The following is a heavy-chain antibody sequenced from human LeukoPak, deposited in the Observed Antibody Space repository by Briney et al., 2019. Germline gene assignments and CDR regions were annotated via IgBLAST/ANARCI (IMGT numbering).Heavy chain of an antibody. D-gene: IGHD3-9*01. CDR1: GGTFSSYA. CDR2: IIPIFGTA. CDR3: ARASVNILTGYYTDY. V-gene: IGHV1-69*05. J-gene: IGHJ4*02. Sequence: ASVKVSCKASGGTFSSYAISWVRQAPGQGLEWMGRIIPIFGTANYAQKFQGRVTITTDESTSTAYMELSSLRSEDTAVCYCARASVNILTGYYTDYWGQGTLVTVSS.